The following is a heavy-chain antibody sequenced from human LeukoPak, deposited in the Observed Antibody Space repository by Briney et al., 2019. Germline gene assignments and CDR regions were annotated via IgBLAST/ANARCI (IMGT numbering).Heavy chain of an antibody. V-gene: IGHV3-23*01. CDR2: ISGHGDIT. D-gene: IGHD6-19*01. Sequence: GGSLRLSCAASGFIFRNYGMNWVRQAPGKGLEWVSGISGHGDITYYADSVKGRFTTSRDNSRNTVYLQMNSLRAEDTAVYYCARGSSDWYGIDYWGQGALVNVSS. J-gene: IGHJ4*02. CDR1: GFIFRNYG. CDR3: ARGSSDWYGIDY.